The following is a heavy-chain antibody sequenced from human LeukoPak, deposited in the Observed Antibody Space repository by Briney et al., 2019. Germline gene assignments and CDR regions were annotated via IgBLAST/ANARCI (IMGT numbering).Heavy chain of an antibody. CDR1: GFTFSSYA. CDR3: ARSSAGYCSSTSCPYYMDV. D-gene: IGHD2-2*01. Sequence: GGSLRLSCAASGFTFSSYAMSWVRQAPGKGLDWVSFIYSGGSTYYADSVKGRFTISRDNSKNTLYLQMNSLRAEDTAVYYCARSSAGYCSSTSCPYYMDVWGKGTTVTVSS. CDR2: IYSGGST. V-gene: IGHV3-66*02. J-gene: IGHJ6*03.